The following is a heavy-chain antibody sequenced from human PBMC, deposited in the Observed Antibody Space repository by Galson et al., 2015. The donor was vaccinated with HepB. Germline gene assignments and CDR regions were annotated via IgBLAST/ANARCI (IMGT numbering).Heavy chain of an antibody. J-gene: IGHJ5*02. Sequence: SVKVSCKASGGTFRTSSILWVRQAPGQGLEWVGGINPIFRVSNYAQRFQGRVTITADEPATTAYMELTSLRSEDTAIYYCATEGKNTDLWLDPWGQGTPLIVSS. V-gene: IGHV1-69*13. D-gene: IGHD2/OR15-2a*01. CDR1: GGTFRTSS. CDR2: INPIFRVS. CDR3: ATEGKNTDLWLDP.